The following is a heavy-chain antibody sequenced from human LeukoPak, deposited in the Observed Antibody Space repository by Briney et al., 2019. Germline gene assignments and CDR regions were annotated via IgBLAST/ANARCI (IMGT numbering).Heavy chain of an antibody. D-gene: IGHD1-1*01. Sequence: SVKVSCNASGGTFISYAISWVRQAPGQGLEWMGGIIPIFGTANYAQKFQGRVMITADESTSTAYMELMSLRCEDTAVYSCARGTANLNSWTYGMDVWGQGTTVTVSS. CDR3: ARGTANLNSWTYGMDV. V-gene: IGHV1-69*01. CDR2: IIPIFGTA. CDR1: GGTFISYA. J-gene: IGHJ6*02.